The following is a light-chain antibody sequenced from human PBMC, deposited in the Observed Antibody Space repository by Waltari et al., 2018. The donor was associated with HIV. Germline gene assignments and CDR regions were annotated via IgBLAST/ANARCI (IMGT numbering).Light chain of an antibody. V-gene: IGLV1-47*01. J-gene: IGLJ1*01. CDR1: HSTIRRNY. CDR2: RND. Sequence: QSGLTQPPSLPGTPGQRLTIPCSGNHSTIRRNYVFWYRQVPGTAPSLLVYRNDQRPSGVGDRFSGSRSGASASLVIGGLRVEDEADYYCASWDDGLSGHVFGGGTTVSV. CDR3: ASWDDGLSGHV.